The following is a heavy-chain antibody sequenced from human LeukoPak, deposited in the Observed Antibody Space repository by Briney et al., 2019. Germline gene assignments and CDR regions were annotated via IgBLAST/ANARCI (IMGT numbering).Heavy chain of an antibody. Sequence: GGSLRLSCAASGFAFSNYALSWVRQAPGKGLEWVSGISGTGGTTYYADSVKGRFTISRDNSKSTVYLQMTSLRAEDTAEYYCAKDRPMMVAGLYFWYFGFWGRGTLVTVSS. D-gene: IGHD6-19*01. V-gene: IGHV3-23*01. J-gene: IGHJ2*01. CDR3: AKDRPMMVAGLYFWYFGF. CDR1: GFAFSNYA. CDR2: ISGTGGTT.